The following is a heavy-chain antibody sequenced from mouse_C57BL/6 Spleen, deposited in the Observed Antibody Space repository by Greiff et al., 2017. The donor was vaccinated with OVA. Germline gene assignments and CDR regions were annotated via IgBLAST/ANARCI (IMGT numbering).Heavy chain of an antibody. Sequence: VMLVESGPGLVAPSQSLSITCTVSGFSLTSYGVDWVRQPPGKGLEWLGVIWGGGSTNYNSALMSRLSISKDNSKSQVFLKMNSLQTDDTTMYYCAKHHYYGSSYDYYAMDYWGQGTSVTVSS. CDR2: IWGGGST. J-gene: IGHJ4*01. D-gene: IGHD1-1*01. V-gene: IGHV2-9*01. CDR1: GFSLTSYG. CDR3: AKHHYYGSSYDYYAMDY.